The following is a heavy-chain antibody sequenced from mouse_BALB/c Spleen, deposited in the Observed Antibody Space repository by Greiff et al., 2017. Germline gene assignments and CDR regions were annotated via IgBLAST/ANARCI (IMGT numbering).Heavy chain of an antibody. CDR3: ARHEDEGNDGYYVGFAY. V-gene: IGHV1-62-2*01. CDR2: FYPGSGSI. J-gene: IGHJ3*01. Sequence: QVQLQQSGAELVKPGASVKLSCKASGYTFTEYIIHWVKQRSGQGLEWIGWFYPGSGSIKYNEKFKDKATLTADKSSSTVYMELSRLTSEDSAVYFCARHEDEGNDGYYVGFAYWGQGTLVTVAA. CDR1: GYTFTEYI. D-gene: IGHD2-3*01.